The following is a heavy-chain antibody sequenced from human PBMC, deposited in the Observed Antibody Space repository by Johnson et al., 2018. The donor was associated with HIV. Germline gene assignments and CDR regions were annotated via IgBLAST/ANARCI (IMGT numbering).Heavy chain of an antibody. V-gene: IGHV3-30*04. CDR2: TSYDGGNK. J-gene: IGHJ3*02. CDR1: GFTFSSYS. CDR3: AKDTVWSSGYYGGAFDI. Sequence: QVQLVESGGGVVQPGRSLRLSCAASGFTFSSYSLHWVRQAPGKGLEWVAVTSYDGGNKYYADSVKGRFTISGDNSKNTLSLQMNSLRAEDTAVYYCAKDTVWSSGYYGGAFDIWGQGTMVTVSS. D-gene: IGHD3-22*01.